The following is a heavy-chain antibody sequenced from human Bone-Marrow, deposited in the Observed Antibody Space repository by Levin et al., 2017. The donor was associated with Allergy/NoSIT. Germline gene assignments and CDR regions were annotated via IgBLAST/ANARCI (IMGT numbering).Heavy chain of an antibody. D-gene: IGHD1-26*01. CDR2: IVPMFKTT. CDR3: ARGLVGGSLDD. Sequence: ASVKVSCKASGVSFNSYGITWVRQAPGQGPEWMGGIVPMFKTTNYAQKFQGRVTMTADESTITAYMELSSLTFEDTAIYYCARGLVGGSLDDWGQGTLVTVSS. J-gene: IGHJ4*02. V-gene: IGHV1-69*13. CDR1: GVSFNSYG.